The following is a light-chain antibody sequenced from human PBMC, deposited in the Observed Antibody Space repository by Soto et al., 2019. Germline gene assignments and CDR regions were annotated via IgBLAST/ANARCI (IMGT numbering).Light chain of an antibody. V-gene: IGKV3-20*01. J-gene: IGKJ4*01. CDR1: QSVSSSY. Sequence: EIVLTQSPGTLSLSPGERATLSCRASQSVSSSYLAWYQQKPGQAPRLLIYDASSRATGIPDRFSGSGSGTDFTLTSSRLEPEDFAVFYCLQYGSSPLTFGGGTKVEIK. CDR2: DAS. CDR3: LQYGSSPLT.